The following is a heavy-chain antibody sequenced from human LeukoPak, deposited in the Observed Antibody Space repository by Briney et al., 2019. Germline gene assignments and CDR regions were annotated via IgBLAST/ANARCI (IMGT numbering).Heavy chain of an antibody. CDR1: AFTFSSYA. CDR2: ISDTGGST. D-gene: IGHD7-27*01. J-gene: IGHJ4*02. Sequence: GSLRLSCAASAFTFSSYAMSWVRQAPGKGLEWVSAISDTGGSTYYADSVKGRFTISRDNSKNTLYLQMNSLRAEDTAVYYCAKQGSNWAFFDYWGQGTLVTVSS. CDR3: AKQGSNWAFFDY. V-gene: IGHV3-23*01.